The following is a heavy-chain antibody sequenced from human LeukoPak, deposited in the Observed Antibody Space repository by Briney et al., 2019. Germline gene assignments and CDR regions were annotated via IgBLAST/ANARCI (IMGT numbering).Heavy chain of an antibody. Sequence: GGSLRLSCAASGFTFDDCGMSWVRQAPGKGLEWVSGINWNGGSTGYADSVKGRFTISRDNAKNSLYLQMNSLRAEDTALYYCARDRGIAAAGTAGGYFDYWGQGTLVTVSS. CDR2: INWNGGST. J-gene: IGHJ4*02. V-gene: IGHV3-20*04. CDR3: ARDRGIAAAGTAGGYFDY. D-gene: IGHD6-13*01. CDR1: GFTFDDCG.